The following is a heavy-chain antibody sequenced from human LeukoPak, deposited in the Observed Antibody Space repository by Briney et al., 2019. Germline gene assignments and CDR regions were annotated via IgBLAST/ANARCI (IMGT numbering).Heavy chain of an antibody. CDR1: GGSISSSSYY. CDR2: IYYSGST. J-gene: IGHJ4*02. V-gene: IGHV4-39*01. Sequence: KTSETLSLTCTVSGGSISSSSYYWGWIRQPPGKGLEWIGSIYYSGSTYYNPSLKSRVTISVDTSKNQFSLKLSSVTAADTAVYYCARLDSSVRYDFWSGYRYYYFDYWGQGTLVTVSS. D-gene: IGHD3-3*01. CDR3: ARLDSSVRYDFWSGYRYYYFDY.